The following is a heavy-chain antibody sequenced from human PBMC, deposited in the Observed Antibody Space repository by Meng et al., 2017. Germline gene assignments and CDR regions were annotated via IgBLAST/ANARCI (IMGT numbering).Heavy chain of an antibody. Sequence: GGSLRLSCAASGFTFSSYGMHWVRQAPGKGLEWVAVIWYDGSNKYYADSVKGRFTISRDNSKNTLYLQMNSLRAEDTAVYYCARDGYSVYDFGGYFDYWGQGTLVTVSS. D-gene: IGHD5/OR15-5a*01. CDR3: ARDGYSVYDFGGYFDY. J-gene: IGHJ4*02. CDR1: GFTFSSYG. V-gene: IGHV3-33*01. CDR2: IWYDGSNK.